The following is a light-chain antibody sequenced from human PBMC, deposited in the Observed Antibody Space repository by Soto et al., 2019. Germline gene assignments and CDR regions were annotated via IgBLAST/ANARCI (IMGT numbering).Light chain of an antibody. Sequence: DIPMTQSPSTLSASVGDRVTITCRASQSISSWLAWYQQKPGKAPKLLIYKASSLESGVPSRFSGSGSGTELTLTISSLQPDDFAAYCCQQYNRYSRTFGQGTKVEIK. J-gene: IGKJ1*01. CDR3: QQYNRYSRT. CDR2: KAS. CDR1: QSISSW. V-gene: IGKV1-5*03.